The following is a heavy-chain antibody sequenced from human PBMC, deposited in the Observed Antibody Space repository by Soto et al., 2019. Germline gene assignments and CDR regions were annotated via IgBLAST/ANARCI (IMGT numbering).Heavy chain of an antibody. V-gene: IGHV3-30-3*01. D-gene: IGHD5-18*01. CDR1: GFTFSSYA. Sequence: GGSLRLSCAASGFTFSSYAMHWVRQAPGKGLEWVAVISYDGSNKYYADSVKGRFTISRDNSKNTLYLQMNSLRAEDTAVYYCARAEAEMATAPTYGMDVWGQGTTVTVSS. CDR3: ARAEAEMATAPTYGMDV. CDR2: ISYDGSNK. J-gene: IGHJ6*02.